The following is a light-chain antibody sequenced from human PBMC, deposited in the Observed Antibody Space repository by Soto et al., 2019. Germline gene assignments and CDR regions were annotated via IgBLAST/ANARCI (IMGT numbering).Light chain of an antibody. CDR3: CSYAGSSPYV. CDR1: SSDVRSYNL. CDR2: EGS. V-gene: IGLV2-23*01. J-gene: IGLJ1*01. Sequence: QSALTQPASVSGSPGQSITISCTGTSSDVRSYNLVSWYQQHPGKAPKLMIYEGSKRPSGVSNRFSGSKSGNTASLTISGLQAEDEADYYCCSYAGSSPYVFGTGTKVTVL.